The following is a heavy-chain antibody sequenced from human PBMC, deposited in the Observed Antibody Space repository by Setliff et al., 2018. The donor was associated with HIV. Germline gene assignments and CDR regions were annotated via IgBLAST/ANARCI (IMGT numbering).Heavy chain of an antibody. CDR2: IIGGNGTT. V-gene: IGHV1-3*01. CDR3: ATDPGYSSTWYSESFQH. J-gene: IGHJ1*01. CDR1: GYIFTNFA. D-gene: IGHD6-13*01. Sequence: ASVKVSCKASGYIFTNFAMHWVRQAPGQRLEWMGWIIGGNGTTKYSQKFQGRVTITRDASASTAHMELSSLRSEDTAVYYCATDPGYSSTWYSESFQHWGQGTVVTVSS.